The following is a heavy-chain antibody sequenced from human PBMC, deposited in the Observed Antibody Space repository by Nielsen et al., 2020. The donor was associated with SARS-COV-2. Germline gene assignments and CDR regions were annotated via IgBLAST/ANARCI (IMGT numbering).Heavy chain of an antibody. CDR2: IYSGGGT. V-gene: IGHV3-53*01. CDR3: ANACVLRFLEWLPDNDMDV. Sequence: GESLKISCAASGLTVSSNYMTWVRQAPGRGLELVSVIYSGGGTFSADSVKGRFTISRDNSKNTLYLQMNSLRAEDTAVYYCANACVLRFLEWLPDNDMDVWGKGTTVTVSS. J-gene: IGHJ6*03. D-gene: IGHD3-3*01. CDR1: GLTVSSNY.